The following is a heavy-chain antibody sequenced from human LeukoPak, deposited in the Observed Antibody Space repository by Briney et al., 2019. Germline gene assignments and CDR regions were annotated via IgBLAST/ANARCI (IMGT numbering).Heavy chain of an antibody. V-gene: IGHV4-34*01. D-gene: IGHD3-3*01. J-gene: IGHJ6*02. CDR1: GGSFSGYY. CDR3: ARVRDFWSGYSHYYYYGMDV. Sequence: PSETLSLTCAVYGGSFSGYYWSWIRQPPGKGLEWIGEINHSGSTNYNPSLKSRVTISVDTSKNQFSLKLSSVTAADTAVYYCARVRDFWSGYSHYYYYGMDVWGQGTTVTVSS. CDR2: INHSGST.